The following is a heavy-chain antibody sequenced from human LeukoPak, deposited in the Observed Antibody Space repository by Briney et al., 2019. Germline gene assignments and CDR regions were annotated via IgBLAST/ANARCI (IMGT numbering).Heavy chain of an antibody. V-gene: IGHV4-59*01. CDR2: IYHSGST. CDR3: ARSTGLYCSGGSCNDAFDI. D-gene: IGHD2-15*01. J-gene: IGHJ3*02. Sequence: PSETLSLTCTVSGGSISSYYWSWIRQPPGKGLEWIGYIYHSGSTNYNPSLKSRVTISVDTSKNQFSLKLSSVTAADTAVYYCARSTGLYCSGGSCNDAFDIWGQGTMVTVSS. CDR1: GGSISSYY.